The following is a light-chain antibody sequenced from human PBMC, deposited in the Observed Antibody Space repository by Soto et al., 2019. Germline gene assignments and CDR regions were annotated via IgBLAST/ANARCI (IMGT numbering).Light chain of an antibody. Sequence: EIVLTQSPGTLSLSPGERATLSCRASQSVSSSYLAWYQQKPGQAPRLLIYGASSRATGIPDRFSGSGSGTDFTLTISRLEPEDFAVYYCQQYGSSPPSFGQGTKVDLK. CDR3: QQYGSSPPS. CDR2: GAS. J-gene: IGKJ1*01. CDR1: QSVSSSY. V-gene: IGKV3-20*01.